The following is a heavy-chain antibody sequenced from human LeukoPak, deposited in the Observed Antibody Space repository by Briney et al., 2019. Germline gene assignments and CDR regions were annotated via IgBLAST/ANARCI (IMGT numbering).Heavy chain of an antibody. CDR3: ARSDYSNYGWFDP. Sequence: SETLSLTCTVSGGSISSYYWSWIRQPPGKGLEWIGHIYYSGSTNYNPSLKSRVTISVDTSKNQFSLKLSSVTAADTAVYYCARSDYSNYGWFDPWGQGTLVTVSS. CDR2: IYYSGST. V-gene: IGHV4-59*01. D-gene: IGHD4-11*01. J-gene: IGHJ5*02. CDR1: GGSISSYY.